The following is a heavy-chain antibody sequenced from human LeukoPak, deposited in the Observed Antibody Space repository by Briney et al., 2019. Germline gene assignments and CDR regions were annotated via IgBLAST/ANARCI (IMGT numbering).Heavy chain of an antibody. CDR1: GFTFSSYG. CDR2: IRYDGSNK. CDR3: AKLCDFWSGYSNDAFDS. Sequence: PGGSLRLSCAASGFTFSSYGMHWFRQAPGKGLEWVAFIRYDGSNKYYADSVKGRFTISRDNSKNTLYLQMNSLRAEDTAVYYCAKLCDFWSGYSNDAFDSWGQGTMVTVSS. D-gene: IGHD3-3*01. J-gene: IGHJ3*02. V-gene: IGHV3-30*02.